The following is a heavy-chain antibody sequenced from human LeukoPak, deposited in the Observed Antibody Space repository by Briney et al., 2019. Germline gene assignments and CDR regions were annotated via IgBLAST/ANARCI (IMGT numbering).Heavy chain of an antibody. Sequence: SGGSLRLSCAASEFTFSSYAMSWVRQAPGKGLEWVSAISGSGGSTYYADSVKGRFTISRDNSKNTLYLQMNSLRAEDTAVYYCAKDVGSYYDSSGSFDYWGQGTLVTVSS. CDR3: AKDVGSYYDSSGSFDY. D-gene: IGHD3-22*01. V-gene: IGHV3-23*01. CDR2: ISGSGGST. CDR1: EFTFSSYA. J-gene: IGHJ4*02.